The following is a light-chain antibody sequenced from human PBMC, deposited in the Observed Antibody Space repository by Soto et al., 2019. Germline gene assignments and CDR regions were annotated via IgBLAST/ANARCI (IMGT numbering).Light chain of an antibody. J-gene: IGLJ3*02. V-gene: IGLV2-23*02. CDR2: EVD. CDR1: RGDVGNYNL. CDR3: CSYAGSDTWA. Sequence: QLVLTQPASVSGSPGQSITISCAGTRGDVGNYNLVSWYQQHPGKAPKLMIYEVDKRPSGVSDRFSGSKSGNTASLTISGLQAEDDADYYCCSYAGSDTWAFGGGTKVTVL.